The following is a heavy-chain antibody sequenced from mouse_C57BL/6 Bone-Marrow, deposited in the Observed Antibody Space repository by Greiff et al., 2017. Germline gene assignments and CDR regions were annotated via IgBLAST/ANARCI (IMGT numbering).Heavy chain of an antibody. V-gene: IGHV1-52*01. D-gene: IGHD2-5*01. CDR1: GYTFTSYW. CDR2: IDPSDSET. Sequence: QVQLQQPGAELGRPGSSVKLSCKASGYTFTSYWMHWVKQRPIQGLEWIGNIDPSDSETHYNQKFKDKATLTVDKSSSTAYMQLSSLTSEDSAFYYCARRGDYSNLDYWGQGTTL. CDR3: ARRGDYSNLDY. J-gene: IGHJ2*01.